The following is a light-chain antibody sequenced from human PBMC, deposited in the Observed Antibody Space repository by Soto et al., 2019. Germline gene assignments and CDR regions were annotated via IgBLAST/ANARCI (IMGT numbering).Light chain of an antibody. CDR2: DAS. Sequence: EFVLTQSPGTLSLSPGERATLSCRASQTVRNNYLAWYQQKPGQAPRLLIYDASTRATGIPARFSGSGSGTEFTLTISSLQSEDFAVYYCQQYNNWPGTFGQGTKVDI. CDR1: QTVRNN. CDR3: QQYNNWPGT. V-gene: IGKV3-15*01. J-gene: IGKJ1*01.